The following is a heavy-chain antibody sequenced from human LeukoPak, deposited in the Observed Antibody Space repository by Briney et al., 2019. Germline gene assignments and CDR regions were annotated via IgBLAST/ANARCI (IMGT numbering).Heavy chain of an antibody. J-gene: IGHJ4*02. CDR2: IYSSGTT. V-gene: IGHV4-4*07. Sequence: SGTLSLTCTASGGSISSNYWSWIRQPAGKGLEWIGRIYSSGTTNYNPSLKSRVTMSVDTSKNQFSLKLSSVTAADTAVYYCARRNSDSGFFDFWGQGTLVTVSS. CDR1: GGSISSNY. D-gene: IGHD1-7*01. CDR3: ARRNSDSGFFDF.